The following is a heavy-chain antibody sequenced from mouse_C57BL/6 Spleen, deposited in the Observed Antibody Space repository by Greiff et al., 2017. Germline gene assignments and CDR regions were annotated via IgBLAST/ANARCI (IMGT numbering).Heavy chain of an antibody. D-gene: IGHD1-1*01. V-gene: IGHV7-3*01. CDR3: ASSPTVGAPYYAMDY. J-gene: IGHJ4*01. Sequence: EVQLVESGGGLVQPGGSLSLSCAASGFTFTDYYMSWVRQPPGKALEWLGFIRNKANGYTTEFSASVKGRFTISRYYSQSILYLQMNALRAEDSATYYGASSPTVGAPYYAMDYWGQGTSVTVSS. CDR2: IRNKANGYTT. CDR1: GFTFTDYY.